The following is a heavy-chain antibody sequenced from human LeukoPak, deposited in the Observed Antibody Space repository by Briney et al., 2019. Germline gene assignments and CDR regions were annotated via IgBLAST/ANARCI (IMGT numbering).Heavy chain of an antibody. CDR1: GGPISSSSYY. D-gene: IGHD5-18*01. V-gene: IGHV4-39*07. J-gene: IGHJ4*02. Sequence: SETLSLTCTVSGGPISSSSYYWGWIRQPPGKGLEWIGSMYYSGSTSYNPSLKSRVTISVDTSKTQFSLKLSSVTAADTAVYYCVRGRYNYGYIFDYWGQGTLVTVSS. CDR3: VRGRYNYGYIFDY. CDR2: MYYSGST.